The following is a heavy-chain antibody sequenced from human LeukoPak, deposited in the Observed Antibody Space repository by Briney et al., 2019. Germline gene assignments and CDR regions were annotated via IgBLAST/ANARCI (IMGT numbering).Heavy chain of an antibody. Sequence: ASVTVSCKASGYTFTSYFIHWVRQAPGQGLEWMGIINPGGGSTSCTQKFRDRVTMTRDKSTSTVNMELSSLRSEDTAVYYCVRDLGYYDSSGYPTHFDYWGQGTLVTVSS. V-gene: IGHV1-46*01. D-gene: IGHD3-22*01. J-gene: IGHJ4*02. CDR3: VRDLGYYDSSGYPTHFDY. CDR2: INPGGGST. CDR1: GYTFTSYF.